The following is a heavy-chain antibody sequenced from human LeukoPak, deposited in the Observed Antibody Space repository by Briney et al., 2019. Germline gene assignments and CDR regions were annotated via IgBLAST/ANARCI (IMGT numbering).Heavy chain of an antibody. CDR3: ARGPTYYDSIGYPTYYFDY. V-gene: IGHV4-4*07. D-gene: IGHD3-22*01. Sequence: KPSETLSLTCTVSGGSISDYYWSWIRQPAGKGLEWIGRIYISGATNYNPSLKSRVTISVDTSKKQFSLKLTSVTAADTAVYYCARGPTYYDSIGYPTYYFDYWGQGTLVTVSS. CDR2: IYISGAT. CDR1: GGSISDYY. J-gene: IGHJ4*02.